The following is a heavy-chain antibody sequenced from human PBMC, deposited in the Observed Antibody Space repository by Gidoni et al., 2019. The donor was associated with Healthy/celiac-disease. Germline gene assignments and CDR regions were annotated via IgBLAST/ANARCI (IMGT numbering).Heavy chain of an antibody. Sequence: AASGFTLCSDAMSWVRQAPGKGLGWVSAISGGSGRTYYADSVKGRVTISRDNSKNTVYLQMNSLRVEDTAVYYCAKVEYDSSGYRLDYWGQGTLVTVSS. CDR2: ISGGSGRT. D-gene: IGHD3-22*01. J-gene: IGHJ4*02. CDR3: AKVEYDSSGYRLDY. CDR1: GFTLCSDA. V-gene: IGHV3-23*01.